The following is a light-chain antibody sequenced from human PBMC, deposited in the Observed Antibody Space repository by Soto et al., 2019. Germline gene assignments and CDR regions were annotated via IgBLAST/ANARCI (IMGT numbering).Light chain of an antibody. CDR1: SSDVGGYNY. J-gene: IGLJ1*01. CDR2: DVS. Sequence: QSVLTQPASVSGSPGQSITISCTGTSSDVGGYNYVSWYQQHPGKASKLMVYDVSNRPSGLSDRFSGSKSGNTAFLTISGLQAEDEADYYCSSYTSNSTQVFGTGTKLTVL. V-gene: IGLV2-14*03. CDR3: SSYTSNSTQV.